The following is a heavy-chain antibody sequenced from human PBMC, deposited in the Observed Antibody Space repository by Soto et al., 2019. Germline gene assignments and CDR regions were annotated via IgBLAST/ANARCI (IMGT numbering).Heavy chain of an antibody. CDR2: IDAGNGNT. CDR3: AREITSYYDFWSGGYYYYYMDV. CDR1: GYTFTSYA. J-gene: IGHJ6*03. D-gene: IGHD3-3*01. V-gene: IGHV1-3*01. Sequence: ASVKVSCKASGYTFTSYAMHWVRQAPGQRLEWMGWIDAGNGNTKYSQKYQGRVTITRDTSASTAYMELSSLRSEDTAVFYCAREITSYYDFWSGGYYYYYMDVWGKGTTVTVSS.